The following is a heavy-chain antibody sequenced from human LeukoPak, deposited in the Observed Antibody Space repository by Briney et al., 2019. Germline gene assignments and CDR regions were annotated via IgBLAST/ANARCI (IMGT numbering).Heavy chain of an antibody. CDR1: GSSFSNYW. D-gene: IGHD2-21*02. CDR3: ARQPLVRDCGGDCEFDY. V-gene: IGHV5-51*01. CDR2: IYPGDSNT. J-gene: IGHJ4*02. Sequence: GESLKISSKGSGSSFSNYWIGWVRQLPGKGLEWMGVIYPGDSNTRYSPSFQGQVTISADKSISTAYLQWTSLKASDTAIYYCARQPLVRDCGGDCEFDYWGQGTRVSVSS.